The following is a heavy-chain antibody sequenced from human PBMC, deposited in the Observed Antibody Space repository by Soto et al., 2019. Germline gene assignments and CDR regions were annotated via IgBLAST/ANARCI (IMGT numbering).Heavy chain of an antibody. CDR2: VYNSGST. CDR1: GGSISSNY. CDR3: ARYRREAVAGYTLDN. D-gene: IGHD6-13*01. V-gene: IGHV4-59*01. Sequence: SGTLSLTCTVSGGSISSNYWTWIRQPPGKGLEWIGYVYNSGSTNYNPSLKSRVTISEDTSKSQFSLKVNSMTAADTAVYYCARYRREAVAGYTLDNWGQGILVTVSS. J-gene: IGHJ4*02.